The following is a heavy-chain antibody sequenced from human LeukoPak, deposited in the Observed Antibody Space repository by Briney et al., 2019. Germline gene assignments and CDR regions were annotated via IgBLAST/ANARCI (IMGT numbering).Heavy chain of an antibody. Sequence: SVKVSCKASGGTFSNYAISWVRQAPGQGLEWMGGIIPLFGTANYAQKFQGRVTITADESTSTAYMELSSLRSEDTAVYYCARDSSEFRSLIPHWGQGTQVTVSS. CDR2: IIPLFGTA. CDR3: ARDSSEFRSLIPH. D-gene: IGHD2-21*01. CDR1: GGTFSNYA. J-gene: IGHJ1*01. V-gene: IGHV1-69*13.